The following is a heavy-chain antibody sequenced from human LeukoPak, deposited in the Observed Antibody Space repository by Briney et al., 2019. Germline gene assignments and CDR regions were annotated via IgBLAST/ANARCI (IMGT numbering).Heavy chain of an antibody. CDR2: INPHSGGT. V-gene: IGHV1-2*02. D-gene: IGHD5-18*01. CDR1: GYTFTGYY. CDR3: AREDSGYSYGLFDS. Sequence: ASVKVSCKASGYTFTGYYIHWVRQAPGQGLEWMGWINPHSGGTNYAQKFQGGVTMTRDTSINTAYMELSRLRSDDTAVYYCAREDSGYSYGLFDSWGQGTLVTVSS. J-gene: IGHJ4*02.